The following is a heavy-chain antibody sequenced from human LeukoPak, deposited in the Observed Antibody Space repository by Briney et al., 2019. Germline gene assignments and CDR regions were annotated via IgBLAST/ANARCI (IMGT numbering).Heavy chain of an antibody. Sequence: RGSPRLSCAASGFTFSDYYMSWIRQAPGKGLEWVSYISSSSSYTNYADSVKCRFTISRDNAKNSLYLQMNSLRAEDTAVYYCARNRNYRSIDEKLDYFDYWGQGTLAVVSS. D-gene: IGHD6-6*01. CDR3: ARNRNYRSIDEKLDYFDY. CDR1: GFTFSDYY. CDR2: ISSSSSYT. V-gene: IGHV3-11*03. J-gene: IGHJ4*02.